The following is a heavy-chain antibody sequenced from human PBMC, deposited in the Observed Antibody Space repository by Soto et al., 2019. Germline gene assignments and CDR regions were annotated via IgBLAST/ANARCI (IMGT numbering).Heavy chain of an antibody. V-gene: IGHV5-51*01. CDR1: GYSFTANW. CDR3: ARHNHGFSY. Sequence: PGASLKISCRDSGYSFTANWIAWVRQMPGKGLEWMGVIYSGDSDTRYSLSFQGQITIPVDKSITTAYLQWSSLKTSDRAHYYCARHNHGFSYWGQGTLVTVSA. CDR2: IYSGDSDT. D-gene: IGHD3-3*01. J-gene: IGHJ4*02.